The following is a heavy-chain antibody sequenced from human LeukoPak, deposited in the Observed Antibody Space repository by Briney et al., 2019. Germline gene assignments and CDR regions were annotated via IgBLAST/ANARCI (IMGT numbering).Heavy chain of an antibody. J-gene: IGHJ6*02. D-gene: IGHD6-13*01. Sequence: ASVKVSCKASGGTFSSYAISWVRQAPGQGLEWMGGIIPIFGTANYAQKFQGRVTITADESTSTAYMELSSLRSEDTAVYYCARVSIAAASYYYYGMDVWGQGTTVTVSS. CDR2: IIPIFGTA. V-gene: IGHV1-69*13. CDR1: GGTFSSYA. CDR3: ARVSIAAASYYYYGMDV.